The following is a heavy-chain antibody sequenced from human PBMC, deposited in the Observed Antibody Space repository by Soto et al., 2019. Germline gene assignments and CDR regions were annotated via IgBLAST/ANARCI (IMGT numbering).Heavy chain of an antibody. CDR3: ARGWGSGSTTYYYYGMDV. D-gene: IGHD3-10*01. CDR1: GGSISSGGYS. J-gene: IGHJ6*02. CDR2: IYHSGST. V-gene: IGHV4-30-2*01. Sequence: LSRPGAVSGGSISSGGYSWSWIRQPPGKGLEWIGYIYHSGSTYYNPSLKSRVTISVDRSKNQFSLKLSSVTAADTAVYYCARGWGSGSTTYYYYGMDVWRQGTTVTVSS.